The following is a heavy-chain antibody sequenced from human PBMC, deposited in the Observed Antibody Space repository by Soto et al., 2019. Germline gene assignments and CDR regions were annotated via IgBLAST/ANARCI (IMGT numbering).Heavy chain of an antibody. Sequence: QVQLRESGPGLVKPSQTLSLSCSVSGASIAGGSYYWSWIRQPPGKGLEWIGYIPSRGRPFYNPSLTSRVTISADTSNNHRSLQMTSVTAADTAVYYCARDQYSGYDFALWGQGTLVTVSS. D-gene: IGHD5-12*01. V-gene: IGHV4-30-4*01. CDR2: IPSRGRP. CDR1: GASIAGGSYY. J-gene: IGHJ4*02. CDR3: ARDQYSGYDFAL.